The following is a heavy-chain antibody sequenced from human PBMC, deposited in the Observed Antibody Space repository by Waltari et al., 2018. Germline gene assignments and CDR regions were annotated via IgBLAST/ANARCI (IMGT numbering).Heavy chain of an antibody. CDR2: INPNSGGT. CDR3: ARQVAATPVYYYYGMDV. D-gene: IGHD2-15*01. V-gene: IGHV1-2*04. Sequence: QVQLVQSGAEVKKPGASVKVSCKASGYTFTGYYMHWVRQAPGQGLEWMGWINPNSGGTNYAQKLQGWVTMTRDTSISTAYMELSRLRSDDTAVYYCARQVAATPVYYYYGMDVWGQGTTVTVSS. CDR1: GYTFTGYY. J-gene: IGHJ6*02.